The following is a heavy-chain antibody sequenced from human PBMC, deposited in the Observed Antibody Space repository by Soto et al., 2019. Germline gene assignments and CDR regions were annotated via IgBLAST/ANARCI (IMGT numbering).Heavy chain of an antibody. CDR1: GFTFSNYG. V-gene: IGHV3-30*18. Sequence: GGSLRLSCAASGFTFSNYGMHWVRQAPGKGLEWVAVISYDGSDKYYADSVKGRFSISRDNSKNTLYLQMNSLRAEDTAVYYCAKVTGYCSSSSCRRDYYYYYGMDVWGQGTTVTVSS. D-gene: IGHD2-2*01. J-gene: IGHJ6*02. CDR3: AKVTGYCSSSSCRRDYYYYYGMDV. CDR2: ISYDGSDK.